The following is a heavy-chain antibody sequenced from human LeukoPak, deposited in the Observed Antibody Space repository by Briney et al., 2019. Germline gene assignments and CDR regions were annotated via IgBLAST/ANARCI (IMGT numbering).Heavy chain of an antibody. CDR2: ISSSTSTI. CDR1: GFTVSYNH. Sequence: GGSLRISCAASGFTVSYNHMNWVRQAPGKGLEWISYISSSTSTIHYADSVKGRFTISRDNAKNSLYLQMNSLRDEDTAVYYCARDYGNHGEYFDYWGQGTLVTVSS. D-gene: IGHD4-11*01. V-gene: IGHV3-48*02. CDR3: ARDYGNHGEYFDY. J-gene: IGHJ4*02.